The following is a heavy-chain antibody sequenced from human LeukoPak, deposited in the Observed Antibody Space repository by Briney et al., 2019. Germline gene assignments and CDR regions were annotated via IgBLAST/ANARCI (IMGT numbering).Heavy chain of an antibody. D-gene: IGHD4-11*01. Sequence: SETLSLACSVSGGSMRNYYWSWIRQSAERGLERIGRIYNTGSTDYNPSLASRVAMSVDTSKNQFSLNLTSVTAADTAVYFCARDRAVDLDSNEYFYNRGLDQWGQGTLVTVSS. CDR1: GGSMRNYY. V-gene: IGHV4-4*07. CDR3: ARDRAVDLDSNEYFYNRGLDQ. CDR2: IYNTGST. J-gene: IGHJ4*02.